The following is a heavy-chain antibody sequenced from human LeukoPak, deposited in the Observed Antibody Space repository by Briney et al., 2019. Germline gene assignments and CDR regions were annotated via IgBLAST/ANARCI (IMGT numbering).Heavy chain of an antibody. CDR3: ARGRSMVRGVIRTPSPLGY. CDR1: GYTFTSNY. J-gene: IGHJ4*02. V-gene: IGHV1-46*01. Sequence: GASVKVSCKAFGYTFTSNYMHWVRQAPGQGPEWMGVISPRGGSTTYAQKFQGRVTMTRNTSISTAYMELSSLRSEDTAVYYCARGRSMVRGVIRTPSPLGYWGQGTLVTVSS. D-gene: IGHD3-10*01. CDR2: ISPRGGST.